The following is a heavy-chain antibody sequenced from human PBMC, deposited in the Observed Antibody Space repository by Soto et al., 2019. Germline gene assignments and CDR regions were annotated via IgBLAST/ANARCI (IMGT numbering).Heavy chain of an antibody. D-gene: IGHD6-13*01. Sequence: ASVKVSCKASGYSLSGYYLHWVRQAPGQGPEWMGWINPNSGGTKYVQKFQGRVTMTRDKSISTVYWELSRLRSDDTAVYYCARGWGIAAPGPNWFDPWCQGTLVTVSS. CDR1: GYSLSGYY. CDR2: INPNSGGT. J-gene: IGHJ5*02. CDR3: ARGWGIAAPGPNWFDP. V-gene: IGHV1-2*02.